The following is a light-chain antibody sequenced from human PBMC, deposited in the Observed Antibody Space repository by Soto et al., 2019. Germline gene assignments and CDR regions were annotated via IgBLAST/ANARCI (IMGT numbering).Light chain of an antibody. V-gene: IGKV3-20*01. CDR1: QSVSSSS. Sequence: EIVLTQSPGTLSLSPGERATLSCRASQSVSSSSLAWYQQKPGQAPRLLIYGASSRATVIPDRFSGSGSGTDFTLTISRLEPEDFAVYYCQQYDDSPTWTFGQGTKVEIK. CDR3: QQYDDSPTWT. CDR2: GAS. J-gene: IGKJ1*01.